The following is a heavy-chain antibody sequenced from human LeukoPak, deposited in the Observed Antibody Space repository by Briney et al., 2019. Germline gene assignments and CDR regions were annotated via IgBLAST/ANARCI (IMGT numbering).Heavy chain of an antibody. V-gene: IGHV4-59*04. J-gene: IGHJ6*02. CDR3: ARVLWFGEGHHYYYYGMDV. CDR2: IYYSGST. D-gene: IGHD3-10*01. Sequence: SETLSLTCTVSGVSISSYYWSWIRQPPGKGLEWIGSIYYSGSTYYNPSLKSRVTISVDTSKNQFSLKLSSVTAADTAVYYCARVLWFGEGHHYYYYGMDVWGQGTTVTVSS. CDR1: GVSISSYY.